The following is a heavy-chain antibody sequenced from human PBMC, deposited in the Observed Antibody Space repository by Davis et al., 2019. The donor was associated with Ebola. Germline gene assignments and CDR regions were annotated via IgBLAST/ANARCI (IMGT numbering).Heavy chain of an antibody. D-gene: IGHD3-10*01. CDR1: GFTFSDYY. J-gene: IGHJ5*02. CDR2: ISYDGSNK. V-gene: IGHV3-30*18. CDR3: AKGKEIGPFGHGIFDP. Sequence: GESLKISCAASGFTFSDYYMSWIRQAPGKGLEWVTFISYDGSNKYYADSVKGRFTISRDNSKNTLYLQMNSLRAEDTAVYYCAKGKEIGPFGHGIFDPWGQGTLVTVSS.